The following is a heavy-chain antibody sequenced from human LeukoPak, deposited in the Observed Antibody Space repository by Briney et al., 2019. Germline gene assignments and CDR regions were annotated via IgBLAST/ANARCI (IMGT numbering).Heavy chain of an antibody. CDR1: GFTFSRNA. CDR2: ISSSSSYI. CDR3: AREEGSSGRYYFYYYMDV. D-gene: IGHD3-22*01. J-gene: IGHJ6*03. V-gene: IGHV3-21*01. Sequence: GGSLRLSCAASGFTFSRNAMSWVRQAPGKGLEWVSSISSSSSYIYYADSVKGRFTISRDNARNSLYLQMNSLRAEDTAVYYCAREEGSSGRYYFYYYMDVWGKGTTVTVSS.